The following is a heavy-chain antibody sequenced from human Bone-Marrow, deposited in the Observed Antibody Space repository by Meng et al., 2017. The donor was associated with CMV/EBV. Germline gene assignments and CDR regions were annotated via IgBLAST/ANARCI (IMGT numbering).Heavy chain of an antibody. J-gene: IGHJ4*02. V-gene: IGHV3-23*01. CDR2: ISGSGGST. D-gene: IGHD6-19*01. CDR3: AFSSGWYTNY. Sequence: GESLKISCAASGFTFSSYAMSWVRQAPGKGLEWVSAISGSGGSTYYADSVKGRFTISRDNSKNTLYLQMNSLRVEDTAVYYCAFSSGWYTNYWGQGTLVTASS. CDR1: GFTFSSYA.